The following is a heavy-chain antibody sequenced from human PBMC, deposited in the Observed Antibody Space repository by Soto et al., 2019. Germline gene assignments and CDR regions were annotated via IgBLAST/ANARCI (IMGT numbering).Heavy chain of an antibody. D-gene: IGHD6-13*01. Sequence: GGSLRLSCAASGFTFSSYWMHWVRQAPGKGLVWVSRINSDGSSTSYADSVKGRFTISRDNAKNTLYLQMNSLRAEDTAVYYCASFSSAAAGTDYWGQGTLVTVSS. CDR3: ASFSSAAAGTDY. CDR2: INSDGSST. V-gene: IGHV3-74*01. CDR1: GFTFSSYW. J-gene: IGHJ4*02.